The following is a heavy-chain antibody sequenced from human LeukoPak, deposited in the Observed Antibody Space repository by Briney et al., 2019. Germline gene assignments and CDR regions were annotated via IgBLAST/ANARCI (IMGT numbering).Heavy chain of an antibody. CDR2: IKQDGSEK. J-gene: IGHJ1*01. CDR3: ARDGGITGTPGYFQH. CDR1: GFTFSSYW. Sequence: GGSLRLSCAASGFTFSSYWMSWVRQAPGKGLEWVANIKQDGSEKYYVDSVKGRFTISRDNAKNSLYLQMNNLRAEDTAVYYCARDGGITGTPGYFQHWGQGTLVTVSS. V-gene: IGHV3-7*01. D-gene: IGHD1-20*01.